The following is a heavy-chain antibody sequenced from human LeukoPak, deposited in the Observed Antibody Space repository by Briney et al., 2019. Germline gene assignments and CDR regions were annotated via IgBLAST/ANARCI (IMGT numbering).Heavy chain of an antibody. J-gene: IGHJ3*02. D-gene: IGHD3-10*01. Sequence: GGSLRLSCAASGFTFSSYGMLWVRQAPGKGLEWVAVIWYGGSNKYYADSVKGRFTISRDNSKNTLYLQMNSLRAADTAVYHCAIVPRVPWFRRIDSFDMWGQGTMVTVSS. CDR3: AIVPRVPWFRRIDSFDM. CDR1: GFTFSSYG. V-gene: IGHV3-33*01. CDR2: IWYGGSNK.